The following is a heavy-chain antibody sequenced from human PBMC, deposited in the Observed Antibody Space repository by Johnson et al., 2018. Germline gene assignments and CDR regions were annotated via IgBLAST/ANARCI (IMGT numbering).Heavy chain of an antibody. J-gene: IGHJ3*01. CDR3: ARVSHDVTRGYLGGAFDV. CDR2: VSSTGDNT. D-gene: IGHD7-27*01. CDR1: GFSISNFA. V-gene: IGHV3-23*04. Sequence: VQLGETGGGLVQPRGSLRLSCAASGFSISNFAMSWVRQAPGRGLEWVSFVSSTGDNTHYADSVKGRFTISRDNAKNTLYLQMNSLRAEDTAIYSCARVSHDVTRGYLGGAFDVWGPGTMVTVSS.